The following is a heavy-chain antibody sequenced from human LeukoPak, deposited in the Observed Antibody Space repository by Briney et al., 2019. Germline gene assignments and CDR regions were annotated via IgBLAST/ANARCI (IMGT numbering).Heavy chain of an antibody. V-gene: IGHV4-34*01. CDR1: GGSFSGHY. CDR3: ARATRIVVVPAATPFDY. J-gene: IGHJ4*02. D-gene: IGHD2-2*01. CDR2: INHSGST. Sequence: SETLSLTCAVYGGSFSGHYWSWIRQPPGKGLEWIGEINHSGSTNYNPSLKSRVTISVDTSKNQFSLKLSSVTAADTAVYYCARATRIVVVPAATPFDYWDQGTLVTVSS.